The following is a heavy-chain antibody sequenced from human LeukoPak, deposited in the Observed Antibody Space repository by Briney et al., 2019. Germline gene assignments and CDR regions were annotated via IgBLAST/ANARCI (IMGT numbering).Heavy chain of an antibody. D-gene: IGHD6-19*01. CDR3: ARSGYSSGWDNGAPYTWFAP. Sequence: PSETLSLTCTVSGGSLSSYYGSWIRQPPGKGLEWIGYIYYSGSTNYNPSLKSRVTISVDTSKNQLSLKPSSVTAADTAVYYCARSGYSSGWDNGAPYTWFAPWGQGTLVTVSS. J-gene: IGHJ5*02. CDR1: GGSLSSYY. CDR2: IYYSGST. V-gene: IGHV4-59*01.